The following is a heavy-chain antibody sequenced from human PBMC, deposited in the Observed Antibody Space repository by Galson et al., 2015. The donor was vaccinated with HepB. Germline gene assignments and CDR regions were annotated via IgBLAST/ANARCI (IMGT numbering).Heavy chain of an antibody. V-gene: IGHV3-53*04. CDR1: GLTVSSNY. CDR2: IYSGGST. CDR3: ARGGYNWNGEGFDY. J-gene: IGHJ4*02. Sequence: SLRLSCAASGLTVSSNYMSWVRQAPGKGLEWVSVIYSGGSTYYADSVKGRFTISRHNSKNTLYLQMNSLRAEDTAVYYCARGGYNWNGEGFDYWGQGTLVTVSS. D-gene: IGHD1-1*01.